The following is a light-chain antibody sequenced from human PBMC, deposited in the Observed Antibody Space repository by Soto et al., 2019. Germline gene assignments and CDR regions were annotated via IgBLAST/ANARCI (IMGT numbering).Light chain of an antibody. Sequence: QSVLTQSPSASGTPGQGVTISCSGSSSNIGSNTVDWYQQLPGTAPKLLIYSNIKRPSGVPDRFSGSKSVTSASLAIRGLQSEDEADYFCATWDGSLSAYGVGNGTKVTVL. CDR1: SSNIGSNT. J-gene: IGLJ1*01. CDR3: ATWDGSLSAYG. CDR2: SNI. V-gene: IGLV1-44*01.